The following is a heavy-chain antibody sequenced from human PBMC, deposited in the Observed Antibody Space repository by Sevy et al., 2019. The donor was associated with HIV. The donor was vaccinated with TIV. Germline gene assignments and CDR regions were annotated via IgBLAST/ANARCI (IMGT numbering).Heavy chain of an antibody. Sequence: GGSLRLSCAASGFTFSSYWMNWVRQAPGEGLEWVANIKQDGSEKYYVDSVKGRFTISRDNAKNSLYLQMNSLRAEDTAVYYCARGVYYYDSSAYFAFDIWGRGTMVTVSS. CDR1: GFTFSSYW. J-gene: IGHJ3*02. D-gene: IGHD3-22*01. V-gene: IGHV3-7*01. CDR2: IKQDGSEK. CDR3: ARGVYYYDSSAYFAFDI.